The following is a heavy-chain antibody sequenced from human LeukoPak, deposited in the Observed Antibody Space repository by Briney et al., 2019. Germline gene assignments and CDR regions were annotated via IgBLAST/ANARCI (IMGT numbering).Heavy chain of an antibody. V-gene: IGHV4-59*01. Sequence: PSETLSLTCSVSGASITSSYWSWIRQTPGKGLEWVGNIYSGSTNYNPSFESRVTVSLDTSKNQFSLRLTSVTAADTALYYCARDGYGSGSYGWFDSGGQGTLVTVS. CDR3: ARDGYGSGSYGWFDS. CDR1: GASITSSY. J-gene: IGHJ5*01. D-gene: IGHD3-10*01. CDR2: IYSGST.